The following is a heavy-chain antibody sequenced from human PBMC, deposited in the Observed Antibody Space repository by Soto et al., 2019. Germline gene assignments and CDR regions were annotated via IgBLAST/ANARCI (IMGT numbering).Heavy chain of an antibody. CDR1: GFTLSSYS. J-gene: IGHJ6*02. CDR3: AKSPDYYYYYYGMDV. CDR2: ISSSSSTI. Sequence: GGSLRLSCAASGFTLSSYSMNWVRQAPGKGLEWVSYISSSSSTIYYADSVKGRFTISRDNAKNSLYLQMNSLRDEDTAVYYCAKSPDYYYYYYGMDVWGQGTTVTVSS. D-gene: IGHD3-3*01. V-gene: IGHV3-48*02.